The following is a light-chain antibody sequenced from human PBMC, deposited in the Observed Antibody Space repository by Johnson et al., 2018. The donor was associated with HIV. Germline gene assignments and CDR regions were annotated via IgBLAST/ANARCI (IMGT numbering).Light chain of an antibody. CDR1: SSNIGNDS. J-gene: IGLJ1*01. V-gene: IGLV1-44*01. CDR3: AAWDDSLNGHYV. Sequence: QSVLTQPPSVSAAPGQRVTISCSGSSSNIGNDSVSWYQQLPGTAPELLIYENNQRPSGVPDRFSGSKSGTSASLAISGLQAADEADYYCAAWDDSLNGHYVFGTGTKVTVL. CDR2: ENN.